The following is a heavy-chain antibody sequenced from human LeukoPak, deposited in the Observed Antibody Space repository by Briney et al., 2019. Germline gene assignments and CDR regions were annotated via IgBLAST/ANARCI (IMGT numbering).Heavy chain of an antibody. CDR1: GFTFSSYG. D-gene: IGHD3-3*01. J-gene: IGHJ5*02. CDR2: ISYDGSNK. V-gene: IGHV3-30*18. CDR3: AKGLLHDPSWFDP. Sequence: GRSLRLSCAASGFTFSSYGMHWVRQAPGKGLEWVAVISYDGSNKYYADSVKGRFTISRDNSKNTLYLQMNSLRAEDTAVYYCAKGLLHDPSWFDPWGQGTLVTVPS.